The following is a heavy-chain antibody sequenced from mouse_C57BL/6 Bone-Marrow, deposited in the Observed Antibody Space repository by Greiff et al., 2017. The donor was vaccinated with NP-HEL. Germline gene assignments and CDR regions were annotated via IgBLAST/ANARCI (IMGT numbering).Heavy chain of an antibody. J-gene: IGHJ3*01. CDR3: ARKAYYGRSYEFAY. CDR1: DYTFTTYW. Sequence: QVQLQQPGAELVKPGASVKLSCNASDYTFTTYWMQWVKQRPGQGLEWIGEIDPSDSYTNYNQKFKGKATLTVDTSSSTAYMQLSSLTSEDSAVYYCARKAYYGRSYEFAYWGQGTVVTVSA. V-gene: IGHV1-50*01. CDR2: IDPSDSYT. D-gene: IGHD1-1*01.